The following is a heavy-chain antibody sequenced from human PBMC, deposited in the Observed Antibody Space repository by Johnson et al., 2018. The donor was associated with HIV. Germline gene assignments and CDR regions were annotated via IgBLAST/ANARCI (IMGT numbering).Heavy chain of an antibody. CDR1: GFTFNNAW. V-gene: IGHV3-15*01. CDR2: IRSKTAGGTI. Sequence: VQLVESGGGLVKPGTSLRLSCAASGFTFNNAWMNWVRQAPGKGLEWVGRIRSKTAGGTIEYAAPVKGRFTISRDDSKDTLYLQMNSLKIEDTAVYYCSTDHPTAPLFVMNAFDIWGQGTMVTVSS. J-gene: IGHJ3*02. D-gene: IGHD3-16*02. CDR3: STDHPTAPLFVMNAFDI.